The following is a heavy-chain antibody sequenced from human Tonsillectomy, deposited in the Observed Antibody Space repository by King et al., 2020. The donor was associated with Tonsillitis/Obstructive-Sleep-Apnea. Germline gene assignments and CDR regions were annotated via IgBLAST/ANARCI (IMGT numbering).Heavy chain of an antibody. Sequence: VQLVESGGGLVKPGGSLRLSCAASGFTLSNAWMSWVRQAPGKGLEWVGRIKSKTDGGTTDYAAPVKGRFNISRDDSKNTLYLQMNSLKNEDTAVYYCATEADTMVRGVIPLAFDYWGQGTRVTVPS. J-gene: IGHJ4*02. CDR3: ATEADTMVRGVIPLAFDY. CDR2: IKSKTDGGTT. D-gene: IGHD3-10*01. CDR1: GFTLSNAW. V-gene: IGHV3-15*01.